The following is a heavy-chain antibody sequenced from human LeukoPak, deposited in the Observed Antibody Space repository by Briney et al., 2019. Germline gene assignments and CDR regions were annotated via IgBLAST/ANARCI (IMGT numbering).Heavy chain of an antibody. CDR2: ISAYNGNT. Sequence: ASVKVSCKASGYTFTSYGISWVRQAPGHGLEWMGWISAYNGNTNYAQKLQGRVTMTTDTSTSTAYMELRSLRSDDTAVYYCARVGKADILNGYYIDYWGQGTLVTVSS. J-gene: IGHJ4*02. CDR1: GYTFTSYG. D-gene: IGHD3-9*01. CDR3: ARVGKADILNGYYIDY. V-gene: IGHV1-18*01.